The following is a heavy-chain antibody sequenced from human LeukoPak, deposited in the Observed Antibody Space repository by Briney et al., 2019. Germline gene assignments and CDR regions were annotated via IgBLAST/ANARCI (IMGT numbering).Heavy chain of an antibody. Sequence: SETLSLTRGVSGGSISNTNWWSWVRQPPGQGLEWIGEISLTGLTHYNPSLESRVTVSLDKSKNQLSLNLTSVTAADTAVYYCSRENGAFSPFGYWGQGTLVTVLS. V-gene: IGHV4-4*02. J-gene: IGHJ4*02. D-gene: IGHD2-8*01. CDR2: ISLTGLT. CDR1: GGSISNTNW. CDR3: SRENGAFSPFGY.